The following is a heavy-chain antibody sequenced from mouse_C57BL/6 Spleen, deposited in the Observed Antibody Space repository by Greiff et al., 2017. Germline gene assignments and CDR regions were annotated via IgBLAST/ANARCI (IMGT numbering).Heavy chain of an antibody. CDR1: GYTFTSYW. J-gene: IGHJ2*01. Sequence: VQLQQPGAELVRPGTSVKLSCKASGYTFTSYWMHWVKQRPGQGLEWIGVIDPSDSYTNYNQKFKGKATLTVDTSSSTAYMQLSSLTSEDSAVYYCAREDYGSSYGYRGQGTTLTVSS. V-gene: IGHV1-59*01. CDR2: IDPSDSYT. CDR3: AREDYGSSYGY. D-gene: IGHD1-1*01.